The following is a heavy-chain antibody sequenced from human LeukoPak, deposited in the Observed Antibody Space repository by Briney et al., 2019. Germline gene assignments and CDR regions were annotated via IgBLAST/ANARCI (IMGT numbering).Heavy chain of an antibody. V-gene: IGHV4-31*03. J-gene: IGHJ6*02. CDR2: IYYSGST. D-gene: IGHD2-2*01. CDR1: GGSISSGGYY. CDR3: ARALSSLNCSSTSCYLHYYGMDV. Sequence: SETLSLTCTVSGGSISSGGYYWSRIRQHPGKGLEWIGYIYYSGSTYYNPSLKSRVTISVDTSKNQFSLKLSSVTAADTAVYYCARALSSLNCSSTSCYLHYYGMDVWGQGTTVTVSS.